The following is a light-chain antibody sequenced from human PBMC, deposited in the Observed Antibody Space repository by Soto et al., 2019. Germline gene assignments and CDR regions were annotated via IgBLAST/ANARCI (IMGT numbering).Light chain of an antibody. V-gene: IGKV3-20*01. Sequence: EIVLSQSPGTLSLSPGERATLSCRASQSVTSNFLAWYQQKPGQAPSLLIYGASSRATGIPDKFSGSGSGTDFTLTISRLEPEDFAVYYCQQYGSSPQTFGQGTKVVIK. CDR3: QQYGSSPQT. J-gene: IGKJ1*01. CDR1: QSVTSNF. CDR2: GAS.